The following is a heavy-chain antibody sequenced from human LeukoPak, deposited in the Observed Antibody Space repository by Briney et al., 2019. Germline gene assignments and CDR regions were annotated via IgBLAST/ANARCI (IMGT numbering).Heavy chain of an antibody. CDR2: ISWNSGNI. CDR3: AKLGGGAHSSGWGFDY. Sequence: PGGSLRLSCAASGFTFDDYAMHRVRQAPGKGLEWVSGISWNSGNIGYADSVKGRFTISRDNAKNSLYLQMNSLRAEDTALYYCAKLGGGAHSSGWGFDYWGQGTLVTVSS. D-gene: IGHD6-19*01. J-gene: IGHJ4*02. CDR1: GFTFDDYA. V-gene: IGHV3-9*01.